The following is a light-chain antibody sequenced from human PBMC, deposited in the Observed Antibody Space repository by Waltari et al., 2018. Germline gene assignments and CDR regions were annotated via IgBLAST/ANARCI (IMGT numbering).Light chain of an antibody. J-gene: IGKJ5*01. V-gene: IGKV1-39*01. CDR2: AAS. Sequence: DIQMTQSPSSLSATVGDRLTITCRASQNIDNYLNWYQQKPGRAPKLLIYAASSLQSGFPSRFSGSGSGTDFTLTISNLQPEDFASYYCQQTYSTPTITFGQGTRLEIK. CDR1: QNIDNY. CDR3: QQTYSTPTIT.